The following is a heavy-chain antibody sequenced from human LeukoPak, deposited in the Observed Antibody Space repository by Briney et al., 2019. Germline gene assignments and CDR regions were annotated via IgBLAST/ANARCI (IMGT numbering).Heavy chain of an antibody. CDR3: AREGYYDSSGYFTG. D-gene: IGHD3-22*01. CDR2: ISSSSNTI. Sequence: PGGSLRLSCAASGFTFRSYSMNWVRQAPGKGLEWISYISSSSNTIYYADSVKGRFTISRDNSKNTLYLQMNSLRAEDTAVYYCAREGYYDSSGYFTGWGQGTLVTVSS. J-gene: IGHJ4*02. CDR1: GFTFRSYS. V-gene: IGHV3-48*01.